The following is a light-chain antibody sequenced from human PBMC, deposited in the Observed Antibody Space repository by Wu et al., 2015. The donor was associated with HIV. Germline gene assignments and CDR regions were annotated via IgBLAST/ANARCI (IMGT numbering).Light chain of an antibody. CDR2: AAS. J-gene: IGKJ1*01. V-gene: IGKV1-39*01. Sequence: DIQMTQSLSSLSASIGDRITITCRASQSISDYLNWYQHKPGKAPKLLIYAASILQSGVPSRFSGSGSGRDFTLTISSPQPEDFATYYCQQSYSAPRTFGQGTKVEIK. CDR3: QQSYSAPRT. CDR1: QSISDY.